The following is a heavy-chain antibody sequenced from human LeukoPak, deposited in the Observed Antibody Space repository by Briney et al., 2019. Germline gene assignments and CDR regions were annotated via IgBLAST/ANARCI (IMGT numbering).Heavy chain of an antibody. Sequence: GSSLRLSCAPSGFTFRNYGMHWVGQAPGKGLEWVAVIWYDGTKKYYADSVKGRLTISRDNSKNTLYLQMNSLRAEDTAVYYCARESLRDGYNFDYWGQGTLVTVSS. CDR2: IWYDGTKK. D-gene: IGHD5-24*01. V-gene: IGHV3-33*01. CDR3: ARESLRDGYNFDY. J-gene: IGHJ4*02. CDR1: GFTFRNYG.